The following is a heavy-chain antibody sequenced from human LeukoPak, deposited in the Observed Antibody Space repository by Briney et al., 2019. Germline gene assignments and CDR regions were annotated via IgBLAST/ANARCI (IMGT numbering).Heavy chain of an antibody. D-gene: IGHD5-18*01. CDR3: ARVGAMVTPPTYYYYYMDV. V-gene: IGHV4-61*02. J-gene: IGHJ6*03. CDR1: GGSISSGSYY. CDR2: IYTSGST. Sequence: NASETLSLTCTVSGGSISSGSYYWSWIRQPAGKGLEWIGRIYTSGSTNYNPSLKSRVTISVDTSKNQFSLKLSSVTAADTAVYYCARVGAMVTPPTYYYYYMDVWGKGTTVTVSS.